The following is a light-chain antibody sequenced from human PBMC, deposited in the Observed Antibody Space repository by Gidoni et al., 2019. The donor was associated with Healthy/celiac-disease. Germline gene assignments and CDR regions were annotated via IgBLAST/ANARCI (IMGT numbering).Light chain of an antibody. J-gene: IGKJ2*01. V-gene: IGKV3-15*01. CDR1: QSVSSN. CDR3: QQYNNWPPRNT. Sequence: EIVMTPSPATLSVSPGERANLSCRASQSVSSNLAWYQQKPGQAPRLLIYGASTRATGIQARCSGSGSGTEFTLTISSLQSEDFAVYYCQQYNNWPPRNTFGQGTKLEIK. CDR2: GAS.